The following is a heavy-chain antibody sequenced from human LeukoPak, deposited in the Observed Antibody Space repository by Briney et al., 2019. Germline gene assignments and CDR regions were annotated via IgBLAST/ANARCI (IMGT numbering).Heavy chain of an antibody. CDR3: ARDQNDILTGYTANWFDP. J-gene: IGHJ5*02. D-gene: IGHD3-9*01. CDR1: GYAFTTYT. Sequence: ASVKVSCKASGYAFTTYTMNWVRQAPGQGLEWMGWINTNTGNPTYAQGFTGRFVFSLDTSVSTAYLQISSLKAEDTAVYYCARDQNDILTGYTANWFDPWGQGTLVIVSS. V-gene: IGHV7-4-1*02. CDR2: INTNTGNP.